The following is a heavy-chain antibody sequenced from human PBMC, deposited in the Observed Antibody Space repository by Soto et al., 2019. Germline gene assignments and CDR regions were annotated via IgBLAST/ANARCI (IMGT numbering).Heavy chain of an antibody. CDR1: GFTFSNAW. CDR2: IKSKTDGGTT. V-gene: IGHV3-15*01. J-gene: IGHJ4*02. CDR3: TTSYYDYIWGSYRLDF. Sequence: EVQLVESGGGLVKPGGSLRLSCAASGFTFSNAWMSWVRQAPGTGLEWVGRIKSKTDGGTTDYAAPVKGRFTISRDDSKNTLYLQMNSLKTEDTAVYYCTTSYYDYIWGSYRLDFWGQGTLVTVSS. D-gene: IGHD3-16*02.